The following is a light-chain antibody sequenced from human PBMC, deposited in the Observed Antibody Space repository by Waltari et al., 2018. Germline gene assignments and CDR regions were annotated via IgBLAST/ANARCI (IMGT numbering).Light chain of an antibody. V-gene: IGKV1-39*01. J-gene: IGKJ2*01. CDR2: GAS. CDR1: QSISKY. Sequence: DIQMTQSPSSLSASVGDSVTCTYRASQSISKYLNWYKQKPGKAPKPLIYGASSLQSGVPPRFSGSGSGTEFTLTISSLQPEDFATYSCQQSYTTPYTFGQGTKLEI. CDR3: QQSYTTPYT.